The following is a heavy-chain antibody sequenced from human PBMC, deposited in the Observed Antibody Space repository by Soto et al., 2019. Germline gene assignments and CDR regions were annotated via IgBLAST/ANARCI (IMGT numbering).Heavy chain of an antibody. Sequence: GESLKISCAASGFTFSSYAMHWVRQAPGKGLEWVAVISYDGSNKYYADSVKGRFTISRDNSKNTLYLQMNSLRAEDTAVYYWARDRRDPLYYYGMDVWGQGTTVTVSS. CDR1: GFTFSSYA. V-gene: IGHV3-30-3*01. CDR3: ARDRRDPLYYYGMDV. J-gene: IGHJ6*02. CDR2: ISYDGSNK.